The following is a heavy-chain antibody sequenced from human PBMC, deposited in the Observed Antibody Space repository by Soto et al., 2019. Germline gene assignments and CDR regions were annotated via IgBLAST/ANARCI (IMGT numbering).Heavy chain of an antibody. D-gene: IGHD4-17*01. CDR2: MNPNSGNT. Sequence: QVPLVQSGAEVKKPGASLKVSCKASGYTFTSYDINWARQATGQGLEWMGWMNPNSGNTGYAQKFQGGVTMTRNTSIGTAYRELSSLRSEDTAVYYYARDLGDYGYYFDDWGQGTLVAVSS. CDR3: ARDLGDYGYYFDD. J-gene: IGHJ4*02. V-gene: IGHV1-8*02. CDR1: GYTFTSYD.